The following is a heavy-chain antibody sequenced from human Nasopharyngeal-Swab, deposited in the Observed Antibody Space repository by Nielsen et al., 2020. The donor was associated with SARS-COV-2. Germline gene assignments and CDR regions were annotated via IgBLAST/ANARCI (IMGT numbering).Heavy chain of an antibody. J-gene: IGHJ6*02. CDR3: AKVVDPYVGATTGYFYYGMDV. CDR2: IIVSGGSK. Sequence: GGSLRLSCAASGFTSSSYAMSWVPQPPGKGLEWVQGIIVSGGSKYYADSVKGRFTISRDYSKNTLYLHMNSPRAEDTAVYYCAKVVDPYVGATTGYFYYGMDVWGQGTTVTVSS. D-gene: IGHD1-26*01. V-gene: IGHV3-23*01. CDR1: GFTSSSYA.